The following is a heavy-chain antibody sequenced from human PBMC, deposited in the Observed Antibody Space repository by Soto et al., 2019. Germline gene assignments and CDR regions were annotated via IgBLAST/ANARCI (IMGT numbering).Heavy chain of an antibody. CDR3: ARMTEKWLHHVLVYYYYMDV. Sequence: ASVKVSCKASGYNFTSYGISWVRQAPGQGLEWMGWISAYNGNTNYAQKLQGRVTMTTDTSTSTAYMELRSLRSDDTAVYYCARMTEKWLHHVLVYYYYMDVWGKGTTVTVSS. D-gene: IGHD3-3*02. CDR2: ISAYNGNT. J-gene: IGHJ6*03. V-gene: IGHV1-18*01. CDR1: GYNFTSYG.